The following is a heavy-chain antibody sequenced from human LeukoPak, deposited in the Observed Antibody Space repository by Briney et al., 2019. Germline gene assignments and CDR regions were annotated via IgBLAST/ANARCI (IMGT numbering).Heavy chain of an antibody. D-gene: IGHD3-22*01. CDR3: ANPRYDSSGYYYVD. Sequence: GASVKVSCKASGYTFTDYTKHWLRQAPGQRLDWMGWINGGSGNTKYSPEFQGRVTITRDTSASTAYMGLSSLRSEDTAVYYCANPRYDSSGYYYVDWGQGTLVTVSS. CDR1: GYTFTDYT. J-gene: IGHJ4*02. V-gene: IGHV1-3*01. CDR2: INGGSGNT.